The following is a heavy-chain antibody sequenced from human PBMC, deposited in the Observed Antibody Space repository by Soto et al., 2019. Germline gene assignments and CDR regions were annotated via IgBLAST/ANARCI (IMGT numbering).Heavy chain of an antibody. CDR3: ARDGRLDYGDYLDY. CDR2: ISSSSSYI. Sequence: GSLRLSCAASGFTFSSYSMNWVRQAPGKGLEWVSSISSSSSYIYYADSVKGRFTISRDNAKNSLYLQMNSLRAEDTAVYYCARDGRLDYGDYLDYWGQGTLVTVSS. CDR1: GFTFSSYS. D-gene: IGHD4-17*01. V-gene: IGHV3-21*01. J-gene: IGHJ4*02.